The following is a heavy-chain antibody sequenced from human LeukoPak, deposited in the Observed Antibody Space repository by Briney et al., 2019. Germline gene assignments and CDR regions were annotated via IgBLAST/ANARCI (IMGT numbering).Heavy chain of an antibody. CDR2: IKEDGSQK. CDR1: GFTFSSSA. CDR3: ASNRYGDSY. V-gene: IGHV3-7*01. D-gene: IGHD4-17*01. Sequence: GGSLRLSCAASGFTFSSSAMSWVRQAPGKGLEWVANIKEDGSQKNYVDSVKGRFTISRDNAKNSLYLQMNSLRAEDTAVYYCASNRYGDSYWGQGALVTVSS. J-gene: IGHJ4*02.